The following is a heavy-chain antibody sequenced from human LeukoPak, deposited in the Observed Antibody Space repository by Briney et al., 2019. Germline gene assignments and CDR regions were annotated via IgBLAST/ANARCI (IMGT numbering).Heavy chain of an antibody. J-gene: IGHJ4*02. CDR2: ISFDGNNK. CDR1: GFTFSNAW. Sequence: PGGSLRLSCAASGFTFSNAWMNWVRQAPGKGLEWVAVISFDGNNKYYPDSVKGRFTISRDNSKNTLYLQMNSLRPEDTAVYYCARDSRENEYYFDYWGQGTLVSVSS. V-gene: IGHV3-30-3*01. D-gene: IGHD1-1*01. CDR3: ARDSRENEYYFDY.